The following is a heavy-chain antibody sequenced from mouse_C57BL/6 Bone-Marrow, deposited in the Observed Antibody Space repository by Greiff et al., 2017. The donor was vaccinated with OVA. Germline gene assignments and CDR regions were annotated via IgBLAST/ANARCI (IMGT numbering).Heavy chain of an antibody. CDR1: GYTFTTYP. D-gene: IGHD1-1*01. J-gene: IGHJ4*01. CDR3: ARGGYYYGSSVQGYAMDY. CDR2: FHPYNDDT. V-gene: IGHV1-47*01. Sequence: VQLQQSGAELVKPGASVKMSCKASGYTFTTYPIEWMKQNHGKSLEWIGNFHPYNDDTKYNEKFKGKATLTVEKSSSTVYLELSRLTSDDSAVYYCARGGYYYGSSVQGYAMDYWGQGTSVTVSS.